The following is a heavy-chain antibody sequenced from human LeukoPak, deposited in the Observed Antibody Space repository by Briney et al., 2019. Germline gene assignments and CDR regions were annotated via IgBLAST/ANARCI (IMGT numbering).Heavy chain of an antibody. Sequence: SETLSLTCAVYGGFFSDYYWTWIRQPPGKGLEWICEINHSGSTNYNPSLKSRVSISVETSKNQFSLNLDSVTAADTAVYYCARGPSIRYYDGSGYYYFDYWGQGTLVTVSS. V-gene: IGHV4-34*01. CDR1: GGFFSDYY. CDR2: INHSGST. D-gene: IGHD3-22*01. J-gene: IGHJ4*02. CDR3: ARGPSIRYYDGSGYYYFDY.